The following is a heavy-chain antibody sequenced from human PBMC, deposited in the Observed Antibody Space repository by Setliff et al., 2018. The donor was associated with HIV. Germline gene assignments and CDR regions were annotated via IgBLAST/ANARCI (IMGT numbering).Heavy chain of an antibody. Sequence: PGGSLRLSCTASGFTFNIYSMNWVRQAPGKGLEWIGEIYHSGSTNYNPSLKSRVTISVDKSKNQFSLKLNSVTAADTAVYYCARTLAAAGPGYYYSYYMDVWGKGTTVTVSS. D-gene: IGHD6-13*01. V-gene: IGHV4-4*02. J-gene: IGHJ6*03. CDR2: IYHSGST. CDR3: ARTLAAAGPGYYYSYYMDV. CDR1: GFTFNIYSM.